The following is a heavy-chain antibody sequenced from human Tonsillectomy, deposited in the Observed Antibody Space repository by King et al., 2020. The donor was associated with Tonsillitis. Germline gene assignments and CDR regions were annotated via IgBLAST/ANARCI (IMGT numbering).Heavy chain of an antibody. J-gene: IGHJ4*02. D-gene: IGHD3-9*01. CDR1: GYSFTSYW. V-gene: IGHV5-10-1*03. CDR2: IDPSDSYT. Sequence: DVQLVESGAEVKKPGESLRISCKGSGYSFTSYWISWVRQMPGKGLEWMGRIDPSDSYTNYSPSFQGHVTIPADKSISTAYLQWSRLKASDTAMYYCASHYYDMLTGYYLPFFDYWGQGTLVTVSS. CDR3: ASHYYDMLTGYYLPFFDY.